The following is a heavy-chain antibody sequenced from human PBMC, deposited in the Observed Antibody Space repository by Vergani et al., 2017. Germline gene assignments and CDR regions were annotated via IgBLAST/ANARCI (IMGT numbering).Heavy chain of an antibody. D-gene: IGHD2-15*01. CDR1: GVSISSSSYY. CDR3: ASYEPLVVVAADDAFDI. Sequence: QLQLQESGPGLVKPSETLSLTCTVSGVSISSSSYYWGWIRQPPGKGLEWIGSIYYSGSTYYNPSLKSRVTISVDTSKNQFSLKLSSVTAADTAVYYCASYEPLVVVAADDAFDIWGQGTMVTVSS. V-gene: IGHV4-39*01. CDR2: IYYSGST. J-gene: IGHJ3*02.